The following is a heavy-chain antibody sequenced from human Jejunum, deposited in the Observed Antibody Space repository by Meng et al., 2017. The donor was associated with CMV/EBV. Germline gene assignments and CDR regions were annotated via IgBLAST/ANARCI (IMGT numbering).Heavy chain of an antibody. J-gene: IGHJ4*02. CDR1: GFTCSSHA. D-gene: IGHD5-24*01. CDR3: AKGSRDGFNGLFDY. Sequence: SGFTCSSHAMSWFRQAPGKGLEWVTGFSRNAEDTYYADSVRGRFTMSRDISKNTLYLQMNSLRAEDTAVYYCAKGSRDGFNGLFDYWGQGALVTVSS. V-gene: IGHV3-23*01. CDR2: FSRNAEDT.